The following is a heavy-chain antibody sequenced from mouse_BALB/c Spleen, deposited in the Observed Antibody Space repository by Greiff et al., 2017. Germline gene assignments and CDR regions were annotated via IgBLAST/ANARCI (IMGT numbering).Heavy chain of an antibody. CDR3: ARHGYDGSSYYYAMDY. J-gene: IGHJ4*01. CDR2: ISSGGGST. D-gene: IGHD1-1*01. CDR1: GFAFSSYD. Sequence: EVKLMESGGGLVKPGGSLKLSCAASGFAFSSYDMSWVRQTPEKRLEWVAYISSGGGSTYYPDTVKGRFTISRDNAKNTLYLQMSSLKSEDTAMYYCARHGYDGSSYYYAMDYWGQGTSVTVSS. V-gene: IGHV5-12-1*01.